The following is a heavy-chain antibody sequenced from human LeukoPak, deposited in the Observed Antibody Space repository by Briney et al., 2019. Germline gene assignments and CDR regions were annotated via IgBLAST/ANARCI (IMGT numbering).Heavy chain of an antibody. Sequence: GGSLRLSCAASGFTFSSYDIHWVRQAPGQGLEWLALVRYDGNNKDHADSVKGRFTISRDNSKNTLYLQMNNLRVEDTAVYYCAKARHSSGWPNWLDPWGQGTLVTISS. J-gene: IGHJ5*02. CDR2: VRYDGNNK. D-gene: IGHD6-19*01. V-gene: IGHV3-30*02. CDR3: AKARHSSGWPNWLDP. CDR1: GFTFSSYD.